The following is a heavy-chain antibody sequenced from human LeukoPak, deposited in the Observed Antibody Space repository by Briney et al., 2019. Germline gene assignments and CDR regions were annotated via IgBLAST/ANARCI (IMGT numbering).Heavy chain of an antibody. V-gene: IGHV4-34*01. CDR2: INHSGST. CDR1: GGSFSGYY. D-gene: IGHD2-8*01. Sequence: SETLSLTCAVYGGSFSGYYWSWIRQPPGKGLEWIGEINHSGSTNYNPSLKSRVTISVDTSKNQFSLKLSSVTAADTAVYYCASLASPAYCTNGVCYTADYWGQGTLVTVSS. J-gene: IGHJ4*02. CDR3: ASLASPAYCTNGVCYTADY.